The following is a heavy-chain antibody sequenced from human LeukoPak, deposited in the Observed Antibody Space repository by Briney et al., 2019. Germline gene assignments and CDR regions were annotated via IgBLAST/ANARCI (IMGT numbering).Heavy chain of an antibody. J-gene: IGHJ3*02. CDR2: IYSGGST. V-gene: IGHV3-53*01. D-gene: IGHD6-6*01. CDR1: GFTVSSNY. Sequence: GGSLRLSCAASGFTVSSNYMSWVRQAPGKGLEWVSVIYSGGSTYYADSVKGRFTTSSDNSKNTLYLQMNSLRAEDTAVYYCARHYSSIPPIWGQGTMVTVSS. CDR3: ARHYSSIPPI.